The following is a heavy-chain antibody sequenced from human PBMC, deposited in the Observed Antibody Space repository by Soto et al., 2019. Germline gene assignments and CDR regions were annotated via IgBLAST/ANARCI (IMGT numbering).Heavy chain of an antibody. CDR1: GFIFSPYS. CDR3: GAQDYGAKGYYFET. CDR2: IYYSGNT. V-gene: IGHV4-39*01. J-gene: IGHJ4*02. Sequence: GSLRLSCAASGFIFSPYSMTWVRQAPGKGLEWIGSIYYSGNTYYNPSLKSRVTISIDSSKTQFSLKLNSVTTADTAVYYCGAQDYGAKGYYFETWGQGTLVTVSS. D-gene: IGHD4-17*01.